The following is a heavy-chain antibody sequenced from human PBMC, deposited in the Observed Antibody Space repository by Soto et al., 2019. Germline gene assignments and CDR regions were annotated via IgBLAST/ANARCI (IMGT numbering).Heavy chain of an antibody. D-gene: IGHD2-15*01. CDR2: ISSSGSTI. CDR3: ARAGCSGGSCYSNISPFDY. V-gene: IGHV3-11*01. CDR1: GFTFSDYY. Sequence: PGGSLRLSCAASGFTFSDYYMSWIRQAPGKGLEWVSYISSSGSTIYYADSVKGRFTISRDNAKNSLYLQMNSLRAEDTAVYYCARAGCSGGSCYSNISPFDYWGQGTLVTVSS. J-gene: IGHJ4*02.